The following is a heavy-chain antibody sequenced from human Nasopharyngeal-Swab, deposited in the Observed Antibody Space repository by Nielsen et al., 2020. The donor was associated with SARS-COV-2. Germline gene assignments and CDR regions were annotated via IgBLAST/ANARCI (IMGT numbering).Heavy chain of an antibody. CDR2: ISSSSSYM. D-gene: IGHD2-15*01. J-gene: IGHJ4*02. Sequence: WIRQPPGKGLEWVSSISSSSSYMYYADSVKGRFTISRDNAKNSLYLQMNSLRAEDTAVYYCARGEGTYCSGGSCYSDSDGDYWGQGTLVTVSS. CDR3: ARGEGTYCSGGSCYSDSDGDY. V-gene: IGHV3-21*01.